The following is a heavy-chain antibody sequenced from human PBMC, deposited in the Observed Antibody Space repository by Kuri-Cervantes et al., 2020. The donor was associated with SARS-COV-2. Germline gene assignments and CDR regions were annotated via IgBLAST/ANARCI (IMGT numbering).Heavy chain of an antibody. J-gene: IGHJ5*02. V-gene: IGHV3-30-3*01. CDR3: AREVIVLMVYAMSP. D-gene: IGHD2-8*01. CDR1: GFTFSSYA. Sequence: GGSLRLSCAASGFTFSSYAMHWVRQAPGKGLEWVAVISYDGSNKYYADSVKGRFTISRDNSKNTLYLQMNSLRAEDTAVYYCAREVIVLMVYAMSPWGQGTLVTVSS. CDR2: ISYDGSNK.